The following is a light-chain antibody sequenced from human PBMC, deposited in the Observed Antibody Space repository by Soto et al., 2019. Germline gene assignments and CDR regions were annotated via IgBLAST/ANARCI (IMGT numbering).Light chain of an antibody. V-gene: IGKV1-9*01. CDR2: GAF. CDR3: QQLNTDPIT. J-gene: IGKJ5*01. CDR1: QGISSY. Sequence: IQLTQSPSSLSASVGDRVTITCRASQGISSYLAWYQQKPGKAPKLLIYGAFTLEGGVPFRFSGSGSGTDFTLTISSLQPEDFATYYCQQLNTDPITFGQGTLLEIK.